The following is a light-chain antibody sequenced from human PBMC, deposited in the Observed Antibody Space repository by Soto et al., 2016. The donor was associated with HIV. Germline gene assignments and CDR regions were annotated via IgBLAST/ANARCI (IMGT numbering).Light chain of an antibody. CDR1: QDITTW. CDR2: KAS. CDR3: QQYNSYSPLT. J-gene: IGKJ4*01. Sequence: DIQMTQSPSTLSASVGDRVTITCRASQDITTWLAWYQQKPGKPPNLLIYKASNLQNGVPSRSSGSGSGTEFTLTISSLQPDDFATYYCQQYNSYSPLTFGGGTKVEIK. V-gene: IGKV1-5*03.